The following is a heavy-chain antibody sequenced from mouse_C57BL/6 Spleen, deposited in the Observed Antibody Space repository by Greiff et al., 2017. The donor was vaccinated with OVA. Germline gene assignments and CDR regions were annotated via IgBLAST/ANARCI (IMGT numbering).Heavy chain of an antibody. D-gene: IGHD1-1*01. J-gene: IGHJ2*01. CDR3: AREEDYYGSSPRFDY. V-gene: IGHV5-17*01. CDR1: GFTFSDYG. Sequence: EVQLQESGGGLVKPGGSLKLSCAASGFTFSDYGMHWVRQAPEKGLEWVAYISSGSSTIYYADTVKGRFTISRDNAKNTLFLQMTSLRSEDTAMYYCAREEDYYGSSPRFDYWGQGTTLTVSS. CDR2: ISSGSSTI.